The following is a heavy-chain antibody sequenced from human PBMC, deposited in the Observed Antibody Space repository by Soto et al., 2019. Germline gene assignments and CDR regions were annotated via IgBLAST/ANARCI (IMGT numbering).Heavy chain of an antibody. V-gene: IGHV1-18*04. J-gene: IGHJ5*02. D-gene: IGHD3-22*01. Sequence: ASVKVSCKASGYTFTSYGISWVRQAPGQGLEWMGWISAYSGSTNYAQKLQGRVTMTTDTSTSTAYMELRSLRSDDTAVYYCARGTMIAMPGNWFDPWGQGTLVTVSS. CDR2: ISAYSGST. CDR1: GYTFTSYG. CDR3: ARGTMIAMPGNWFDP.